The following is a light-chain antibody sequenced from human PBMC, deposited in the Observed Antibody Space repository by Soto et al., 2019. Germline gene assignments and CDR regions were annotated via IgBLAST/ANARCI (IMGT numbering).Light chain of an antibody. CDR1: QSISIY. J-gene: IGKJ4*01. CDR3: QQRSIWPPLT. CDR2: DAS. Sequence: EIVLTQSPATLSLSPGESATLSCRASQSISIYLAWYQQKPGQAPRLLIYDASNRATGIPARFSGSGSGTDFTLTISSLDAEDFAVYYCQQRSIWPPLTFGGGTKVEIK. V-gene: IGKV3-11*01.